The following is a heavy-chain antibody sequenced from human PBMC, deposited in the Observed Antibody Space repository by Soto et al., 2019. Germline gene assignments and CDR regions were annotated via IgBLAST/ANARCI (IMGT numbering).Heavy chain of an antibody. Sequence: SETLSLTCTVSGGSISSYYWSWIRQPPGKGLEWIGYIYYSGSTNYNPSLKSRVTISVDTSKNQFSLKLSSVTAADTAVYYCARHGGYSGYDSGFDYWGQGTLVTVSS. J-gene: IGHJ4*02. CDR1: GGSISSYY. D-gene: IGHD5-12*01. CDR2: IYYSGST. V-gene: IGHV4-59*08. CDR3: ARHGGYSGYDSGFDY.